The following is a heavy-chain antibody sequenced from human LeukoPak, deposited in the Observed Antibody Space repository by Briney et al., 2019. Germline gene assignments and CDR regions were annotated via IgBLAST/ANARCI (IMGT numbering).Heavy chain of an antibody. Sequence: AGGSLRLSCAASGFTFSSYSMNWVRQAPGKGLEWVSSISSSSSYIYYADSVKGRFTISRDNAKNSLYLQMNSLRAEDTAVYYCARGGPPWYYSDSSGYWPTDYWGQGTLVTVSS. CDR2: ISSSSSYI. CDR3: ARGGPPWYYSDSSGYWPTDY. J-gene: IGHJ4*02. CDR1: GFTFSSYS. D-gene: IGHD3-22*01. V-gene: IGHV3-21*01.